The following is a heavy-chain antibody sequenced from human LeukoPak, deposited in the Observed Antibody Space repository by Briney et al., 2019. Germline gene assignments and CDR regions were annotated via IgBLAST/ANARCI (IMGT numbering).Heavy chain of an antibody. CDR2: IYTSGST. J-gene: IGHJ4*02. CDR1: GGSISSYY. D-gene: IGHD2-15*01. CDR3: ARAYCSGGSCYSGFDY. Sequence: SETLSLTCTVSGGSISSYYWTWIRQPARKGLEWIGRIYTSGSTNYNPSLKSRVTMSVDMSKNQFSLKLSSVTAADTAVYYCARAYCSGGSCYSGFDYWGQGTLVTVSS. V-gene: IGHV4-4*07.